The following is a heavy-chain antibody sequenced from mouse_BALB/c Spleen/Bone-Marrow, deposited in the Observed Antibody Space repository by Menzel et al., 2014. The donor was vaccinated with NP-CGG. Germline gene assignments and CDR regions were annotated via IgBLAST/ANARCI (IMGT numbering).Heavy chain of an antibody. CDR2: IRNKANGYTT. CDR1: GFTFTDYY. Sequence: EVKLQESGGGLVQPGGSLRLSCATSGFTFTDYYMNWVRQPPGKALEWLGFIRNKANGYTTEYSASVKGRFTISRDNSQSTLYLQMNTLRAEDSATYYCARDMGGILFDSWGQGTTLTVSS. J-gene: IGHJ2*01. CDR3: ARDMGGILFDS. D-gene: IGHD4-1*01. V-gene: IGHV7-3*02.